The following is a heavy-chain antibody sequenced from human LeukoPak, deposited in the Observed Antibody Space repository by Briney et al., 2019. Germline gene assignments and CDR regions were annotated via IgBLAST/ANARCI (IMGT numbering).Heavy chain of an antibody. CDR1: GFTVSSNY. CDR3: SRTSSSLYIDYYYYGMDV. D-gene: IGHD6-13*01. Sequence: GGSLRLSCAASGFTVSSNYMSWVRQAPGKGLEWVSVIYSGGSTYYADSVKGRFTISRHNSKNTLYLQMNSLRAEDTAVYYCSRTSSSLYIDYYYYGMDVWGQGTTVTVS. V-gene: IGHV3-53*04. CDR2: IYSGGST. J-gene: IGHJ6*02.